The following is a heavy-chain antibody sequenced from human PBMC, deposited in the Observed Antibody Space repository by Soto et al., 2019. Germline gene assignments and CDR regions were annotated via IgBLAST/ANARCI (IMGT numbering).Heavy chain of an antibody. J-gene: IGHJ5*02. CDR3: ASDAHPSKRLHLGELSLFSNNWFDP. V-gene: IGHV3-48*01. CDR2: ISSSSSTI. D-gene: IGHD3-16*02. CDR1: GFTFSSYS. Sequence: GGSLRLSCAASGFTFSSYSMNWVRQAPGKGLEWVSYISSSSSTIYYADSVKGRFTISRDNAKNSLYLQMNSLRAEDTAVYYCASDAHPSKRLHLGELSLFSNNWFDPWGQGTLVTVSS.